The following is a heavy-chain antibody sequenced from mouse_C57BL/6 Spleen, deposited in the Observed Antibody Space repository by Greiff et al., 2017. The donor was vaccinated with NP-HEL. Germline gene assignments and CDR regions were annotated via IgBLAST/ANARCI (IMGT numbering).Heavy chain of an antibody. D-gene: IGHD1-1*01. CDR2: IYPRDGST. Sequence: QVQLKQSGPELVKPGASVKLSCKASGYTFTSYDINWVKQRPGQGLEWIGWIYPRDGSTKYNEKFKGKATLTVDTSSSTAYMELHSLTSEDSAVYFCARSAYYYGSSYWYFDVWGTGTTVTVSS. J-gene: IGHJ1*03. V-gene: IGHV1-85*01. CDR1: GYTFTSYD. CDR3: ARSAYYYGSSYWYFDV.